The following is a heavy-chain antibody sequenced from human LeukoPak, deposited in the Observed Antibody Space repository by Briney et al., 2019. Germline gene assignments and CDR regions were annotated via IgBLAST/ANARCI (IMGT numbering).Heavy chain of an antibody. V-gene: IGHV4-59*01. J-gene: IGHJ4*02. D-gene: IGHD5-12*01. Sequence: SETLSLTCTVSGGSISTYYWSWIRQSPGKGLEWIGHIYCSGSIKYNPSLKSRVTISLDTSKNQFSLKLTSVIAADTAVYYCARGPYSGYTLRPLDYWGQGTLVTVSS. CDR1: GGSISTYY. CDR2: IYCSGSI. CDR3: ARGPYSGYTLRPLDY.